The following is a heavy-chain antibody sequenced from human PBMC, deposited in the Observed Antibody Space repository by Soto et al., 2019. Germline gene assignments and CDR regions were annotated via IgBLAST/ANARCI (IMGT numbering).Heavy chain of an antibody. J-gene: IGHJ6*02. V-gene: IGHV3-33*01. CDR3: ASDLVGASDSYGLDV. Sequence: PGGSLRLSCAASGFTFSNYVMHWVRQAPGKGLEWVAIIWHDGNNKYYADSVRGRFIISRDSSKNRLYLQMNSLRAEDTAVYYCASDLVGASDSYGLDVWGPGPPLTLSS. D-gene: IGHD1-26*01. CDR2: IWHDGNNK. CDR1: GFTFSNYV.